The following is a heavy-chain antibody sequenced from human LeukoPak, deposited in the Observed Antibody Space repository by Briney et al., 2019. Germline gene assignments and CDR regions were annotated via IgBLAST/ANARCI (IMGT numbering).Heavy chain of an antibody. CDR2: ISAYNGNT. D-gene: IGHD3-10*01. CDR1: GYTFTSYG. Sequence: GESLKISCKASGYTFTSYGISWVRQAPGQGLEWMGWISAYNGNTNYAQKLQGRVTMTTDTSTSTAYMELRSLRSDDTAVYYCARVIYGSGKDKAFDIWGQGTMVTVSS. CDR3: ARVIYGSGKDKAFDI. J-gene: IGHJ3*02. V-gene: IGHV1-18*01.